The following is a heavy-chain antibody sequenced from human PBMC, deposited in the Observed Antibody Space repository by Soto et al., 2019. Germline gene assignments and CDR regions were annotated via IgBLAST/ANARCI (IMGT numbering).Heavy chain of an antibody. CDR3: AREDYYDSSGYYGY. V-gene: IGHV3-53*01. D-gene: IGHD3-22*01. CDR2: IYSGGST. J-gene: IGHJ4*02. CDR1: GFTVSSNY. Sequence: LRLSCAASGFTVSSNYMSWVRQAPGKGLEWVSVIYSGGSTYYADSVKGRFTISRDNSKNTLYLQMNSLRAEDTAVYYCAREDYYDSSGYYGYWGQGTLVTVSS.